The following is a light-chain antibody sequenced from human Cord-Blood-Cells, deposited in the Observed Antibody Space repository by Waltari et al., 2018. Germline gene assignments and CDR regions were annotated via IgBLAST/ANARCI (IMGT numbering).Light chain of an antibody. CDR2: DVS. J-gene: IGLJ2*01. CDR1: SSDVGGYNY. Sequence: QSALTQPASVSGSPGQSITISCTGTSSDVGGYNYVSWYQQHPGKAPKLMIYDVSNRPPGVFYRFFWSKAGNTALPDNFGPQAEDEACYYRSSNTSRSTVVFRGGTKPNVL. V-gene: IGLV2-14*01. CDR3: SSNTSRSTVV.